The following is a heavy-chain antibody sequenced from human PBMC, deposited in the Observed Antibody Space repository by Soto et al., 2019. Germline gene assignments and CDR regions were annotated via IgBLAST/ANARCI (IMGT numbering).Heavy chain of an antibody. V-gene: IGHV3-23*01. CDR2: ISGSGGTT. CDR3: AKFFVETGSNSGWPWSFHY. CDR1: GFTFSNYA. J-gene: IGHJ4*02. Sequence: EVQLLESGGGLVQPGRSLRLSCAASGFTFSNYAMSWVRQAPGQGLDWVSAISGSGGTTYYADSVQGRFTISRDNSKNPLFLQMNSLRAEDAAVYYCAKFFVETGSNSGWPWSFHYWGQGTLVTVYS. D-gene: IGHD6-25*01.